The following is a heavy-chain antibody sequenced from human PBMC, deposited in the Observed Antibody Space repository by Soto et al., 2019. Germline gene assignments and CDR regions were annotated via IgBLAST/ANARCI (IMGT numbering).Heavy chain of an antibody. V-gene: IGHV3-30*04. CDR2: ISYDGSNK. D-gene: IGHD1-20*01. Sequence: GESLKISCAASGFTFSSYAMHWVRQAPGKGLEWVAVISYDGSNKYYADSVKGRFTISRDNSKNTLYLQMNSLRAEDTAVYYCARDPGNWNDWFDPWGQGTLVTVSS. CDR3: ARDPGNWNDWFDP. CDR1: GFTFSSYA. J-gene: IGHJ5*02.